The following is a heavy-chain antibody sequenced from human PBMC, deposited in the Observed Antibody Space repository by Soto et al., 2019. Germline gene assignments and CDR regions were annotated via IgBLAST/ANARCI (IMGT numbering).Heavy chain of an antibody. J-gene: IGHJ4*02. Sequence: GGSLRLSCAASGFTFSSYGMHWVRQAPGKGLEWVAVISYDGSNKYYADSVKGRFTISRDNSKNTLYLQMNSLRAEDTAVYYCAKDHQPGVIAAAGGIDYWGQGILVTVSS. CDR1: GFTFSSYG. CDR3: AKDHQPGVIAAAGGIDY. V-gene: IGHV3-30*18. D-gene: IGHD6-13*01. CDR2: ISYDGSNK.